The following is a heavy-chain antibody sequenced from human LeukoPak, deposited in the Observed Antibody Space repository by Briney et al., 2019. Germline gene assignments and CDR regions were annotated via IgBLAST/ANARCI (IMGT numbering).Heavy chain of an antibody. V-gene: IGHV3-7*03. D-gene: IGHD3-16*01. J-gene: IGHJ3*02. CDR2: ADQDGSEK. Sequence: GGSLRLSCAASGLTFTSYAMSWVRQAPGKGLEWVANADQDGSEKYYVGSVKGRFTISRDNAKNSLYLQMNSLRVEDTAVYYCARGWASSRRKAFDIWGQGTMVTVSS. CDR1: GLTFTSYA. CDR3: ARGWASSRRKAFDI.